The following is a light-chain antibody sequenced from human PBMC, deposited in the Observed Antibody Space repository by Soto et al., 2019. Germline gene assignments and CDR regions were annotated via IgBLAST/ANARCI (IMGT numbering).Light chain of an antibody. V-gene: IGLV1-47*01. CDR3: AAWDDSLSGVV. CDR1: SSNIGSNY. Sequence: QSVLTQPPSASGTPGQRVTISCSGSSSNIGSNYVYWYQQLPGTAPKLLIYRNNQRPSGVPARFSGSKSATSAALAISGLRSEDEDDYYCAAWDDSLSGVVFGGGTKLTVL. CDR2: RNN. J-gene: IGLJ2*01.